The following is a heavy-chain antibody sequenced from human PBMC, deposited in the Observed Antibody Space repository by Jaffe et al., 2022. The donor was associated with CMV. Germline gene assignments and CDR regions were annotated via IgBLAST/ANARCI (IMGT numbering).Heavy chain of an antibody. CDR1: GFTFGDYA. D-gene: IGHD1-1*01. Sequence: EVQLVESGGGLVQPGRSLRLSCTTSGFTFGDYAMTWVRQAPGKGLEWVGFIRSKAYGGTTEYAASVKGRFTISRDDSKSIAYVQMNSLKTDDTAVYYCIRGFTTGVTGWFDPWGQGTLVTVSS. V-gene: IGHV3-49*04. CDR3: IRGFTTGVTGWFDP. J-gene: IGHJ5*02. CDR2: IRSKAYGGTT.